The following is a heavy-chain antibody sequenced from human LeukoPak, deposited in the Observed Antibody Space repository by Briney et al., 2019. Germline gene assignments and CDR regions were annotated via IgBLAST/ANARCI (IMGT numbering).Heavy chain of an antibody. V-gene: IGHV4-59*01. CDR1: GGSISSSY. CDR2: ISYSGST. Sequence: SETLSLTCTVSGGSISSSYWNWIRQPPGKGLEWIGYISYSGSTNYNPSLKSRVTISVDTSKNQFSLKLSSATAADTAVYYCARERSSSFLDYWGQGTLVTVSS. D-gene: IGHD6-6*01. J-gene: IGHJ4*02. CDR3: ARERSSSFLDY.